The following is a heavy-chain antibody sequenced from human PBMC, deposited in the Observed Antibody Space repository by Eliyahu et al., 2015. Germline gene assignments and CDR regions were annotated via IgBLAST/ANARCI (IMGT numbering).Heavy chain of an antibody. CDR2: ISSSSSTI. J-gene: IGHJ4*02. CDR1: GFTFSXXD. CDR3: ARDELDHRGSLDY. V-gene: IGHV3-48*01. Sequence: EVQLVESGGGLVQRGGSLRLSCAASGFTFSXXDMNWVRQAPGKGLEWVSYISSSSSTIYYADSVRGRFTISRDNAKNSLYLQMNSLRAEDTAVYYCARDELDHRGSLDYWGQGTLVTVSS. D-gene: IGHD3-10*01.